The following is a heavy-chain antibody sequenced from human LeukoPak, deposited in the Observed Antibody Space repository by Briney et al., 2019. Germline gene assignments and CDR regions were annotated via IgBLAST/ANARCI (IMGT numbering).Heavy chain of an antibody. J-gene: IGHJ3*01. Sequence: GGSLRLSCAASGFTFSSYAMTWVRQAPGKGLEWVSAFSATDGSAQYAESVEGRFTISRDNSKNTLFLQMNSLGAEDTAVYYCARAKIAAAGTGAYDVWGQGTLVTVSS. CDR3: ARAKIAAAGTGAYDV. V-gene: IGHV3-23*01. CDR1: GFTFSSYA. D-gene: IGHD6-13*01. CDR2: FSATDGSA.